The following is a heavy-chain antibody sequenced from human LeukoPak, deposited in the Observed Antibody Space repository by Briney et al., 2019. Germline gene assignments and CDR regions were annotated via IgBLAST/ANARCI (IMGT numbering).Heavy chain of an antibody. J-gene: IGHJ4*02. CDR1: GFTFSTYE. CDR3: ARDYGTSSPFDY. Sequence: GGSLRLSCAASGFTFSTYEMHWVRQAPGKGLEWVSYISSSGSTIYYADSVKGRFTISRDNAKNSLYLRMNSLRVEDTAVYYCARDYGTSSPFDYWGQGTLVTVSS. CDR2: ISSSGSTI. V-gene: IGHV3-48*03. D-gene: IGHD4-17*01.